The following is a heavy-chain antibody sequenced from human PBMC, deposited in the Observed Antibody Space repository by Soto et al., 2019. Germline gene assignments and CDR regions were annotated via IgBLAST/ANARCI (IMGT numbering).Heavy chain of an antibody. CDR2: IYYSGST. CDR3: ARIVSYYASSGYYLVARYYDGLDG. D-gene: IGHD3-22*01. Sequence: SETLSLTCTVSGGSISSSSYYWGWIRQPPWKGLEWIGRIYYSGSTYYNPSLKCRVTISVDTCKNQFALKLSSVTAAETAVYYCARIVSYYASSGYYLVARYYDGLDGWGQGXTFTV. J-gene: IGHJ6*02. CDR1: GGSISSSSYY. V-gene: IGHV4-39*01.